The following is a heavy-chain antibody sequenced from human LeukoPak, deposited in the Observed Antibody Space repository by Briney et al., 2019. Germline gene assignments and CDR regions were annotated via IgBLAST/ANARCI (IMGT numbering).Heavy chain of an antibody. CDR1: GGSISSYY. CDR2: IYYSGST. D-gene: IGHD5-18*01. J-gene: IGHJ6*03. V-gene: IGHV4-59*01. Sequence: ASETLSLTCTVSGGSISSYYWSWIRQPPGKGLEWIGFIYYSGSTNYNPSLKSRVTISVDTSKNQFSLKLTSVTAADTAVYYCARTTEGGYTYGYFYYYYMDVWGKGTTVTISS. CDR3: ARTTEGGYTYGYFYYYYMDV.